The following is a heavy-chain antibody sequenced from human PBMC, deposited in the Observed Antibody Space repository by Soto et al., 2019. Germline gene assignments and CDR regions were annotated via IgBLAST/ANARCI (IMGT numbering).Heavy chain of an antibody. CDR2: IDPSDSYT. CDR3: ARSHPMVPDLSYYYYGMDV. D-gene: IGHD3-10*01. V-gene: IGHV5-10-1*01. CDR1: GYSFTSYW. Sequence: GESLKISCKGSGYSFTSYWISWVRQMPGKGLEGMGRIDPSDSYTNYSPSFQGHVTISADKSISTAYLQWSSLKASDTAMYYCARSHPMVPDLSYYYYGMDVWGQGTTVTVSS. J-gene: IGHJ6*02.